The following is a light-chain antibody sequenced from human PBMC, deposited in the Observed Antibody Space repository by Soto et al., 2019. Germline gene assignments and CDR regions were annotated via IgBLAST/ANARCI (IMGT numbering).Light chain of an antibody. J-gene: IGKJ2*01. CDR1: QSLLTSIGYNY. CDR3: MQALQAVRT. V-gene: IGKV2-28*01. CDR2: LGS. Sequence: DIVMTQSPLSLPVTPGEPASISCRSSQSLLTSIGYNYLDWYVQKPGQSAQLLISLGSNRASGVPDRFSGSGSGTDFTLNIRRVEAKDVGVYYCMQALQAVRTFGQGTKLEIK.